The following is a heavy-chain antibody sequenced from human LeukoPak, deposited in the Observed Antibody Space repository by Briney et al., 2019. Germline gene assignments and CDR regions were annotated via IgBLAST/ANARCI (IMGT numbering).Heavy chain of an antibody. V-gene: IGHV4-39*07. D-gene: IGHD3-22*01. CDR3: ARFGYDSSGYSGY. J-gene: IGHJ4*02. CDR2: LYYSGST. Sequence: SETLSLTCSVSGGSISSRSYYWGWIRQPPGKGLEWIGTLYYSGSTNYNPSLKSRVTISVDTSKNQFSLKLSSVTAADTAVYYCARFGYDSSGYSGYWGQGTLVTVSS. CDR1: GGSISSRSYY.